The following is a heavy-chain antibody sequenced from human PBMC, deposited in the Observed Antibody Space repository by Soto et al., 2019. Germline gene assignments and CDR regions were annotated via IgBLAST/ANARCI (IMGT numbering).Heavy chain of an antibody. CDR1: GGTFSSYA. V-gene: IGHV1-69*05. J-gene: IGHJ3*02. CDR3: ASEKYCSGGSCYSAFDI. D-gene: IGHD2-15*01. CDR2: IIPICGTA. Sequence: ASVKVSCKASGGTFSSYAISWVRQAPGQGLEWMGGIIPICGTANYAQKFQGRVTITRDESISTAYMELSRLRSDDTAAYYCASEKYCSGGSCYSAFDIWGQGTMVTVSS.